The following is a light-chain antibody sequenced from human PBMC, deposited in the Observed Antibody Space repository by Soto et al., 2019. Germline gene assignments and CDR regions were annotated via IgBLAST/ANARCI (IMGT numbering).Light chain of an antibody. Sequence: QSVLTQPPSVSGAPGQRVTISCTGSSSNIGAGYDVHWYQQLPGTAPKLLIYGNSNRPSGVPDRFSGPKSGTSASLAITGLQAEDEADYYFQSYDSSLSGWVFGGGTKVTVL. J-gene: IGLJ3*02. CDR2: GNS. CDR3: QSYDSSLSGWV. CDR1: SSNIGAGYD. V-gene: IGLV1-40*01.